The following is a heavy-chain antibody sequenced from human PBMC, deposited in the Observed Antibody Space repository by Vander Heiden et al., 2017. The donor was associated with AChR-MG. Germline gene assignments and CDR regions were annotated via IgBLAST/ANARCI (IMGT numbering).Heavy chain of an antibody. Sequence: EVQLVESGGGLVQHGGSLRLSCAASGFTFSNYWMTWVRQAPGKGLEWVANIKPDGSEKYYVDSVKGRFTISRDNAKNSLYLQMNSLRAEDTAVYYCARGMGRSDYWGQGTLVTVSS. J-gene: IGHJ4*02. D-gene: IGHD2-15*01. V-gene: IGHV3-7*03. CDR2: IKPDGSEK. CDR3: ARGMGRSDY. CDR1: GFTFSNYW.